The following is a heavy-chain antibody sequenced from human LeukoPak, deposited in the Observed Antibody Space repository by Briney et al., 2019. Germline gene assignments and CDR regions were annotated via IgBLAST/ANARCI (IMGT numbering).Heavy chain of an antibody. Sequence: ASVKVSCKASGYTFTGYYMHWVRQAPGQGLEWMGWINPNSGGTNYAQKFQGRVTMTRDTSISTAYMELSRLRSDDTAVYYCAEATYYYDSSGYYFGAFDIWGQGTMVTVSS. J-gene: IGHJ3*02. V-gene: IGHV1-2*02. CDR3: AEATYYYDSSGYYFGAFDI. CDR1: GYTFTGYY. D-gene: IGHD3-22*01. CDR2: INPNSGGT.